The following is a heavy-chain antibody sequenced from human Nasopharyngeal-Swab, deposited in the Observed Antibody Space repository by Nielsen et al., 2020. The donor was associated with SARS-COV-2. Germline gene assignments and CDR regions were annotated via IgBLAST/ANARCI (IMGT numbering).Heavy chain of an antibody. D-gene: IGHD6-19*01. J-gene: IGHJ5*02. CDR1: GYTFTGYY. Sequence: ASVKVSCKASGYTFTGYYMHWLRPAPGQGLEWMGRINPNSGGTNYAQKFQGRVTMTRDTSISTAYMELSRLRSDDTAVYYCAREPDSSGWYATSNWFDPWGQGTLVTVSS. CDR3: AREPDSSGWYATSNWFDP. V-gene: IGHV1-2*06. CDR2: INPNSGGT.